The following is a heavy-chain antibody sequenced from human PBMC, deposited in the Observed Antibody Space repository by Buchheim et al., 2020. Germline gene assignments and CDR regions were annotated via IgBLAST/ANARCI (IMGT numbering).Heavy chain of an antibody. CDR3: ARGAYYDSSGYYYDAFDI. CDR1: GFTFSSYG. D-gene: IGHD3-22*01. V-gene: IGHV3-33*01. CDR2: IWYDGSNK. J-gene: IGHJ3*02. Sequence: QVQLVESGGGVVQPGRSLRLSCAASGFTFSSYGMHWVRQAPGKGLEWVAVIWYDGSNKYYADSVKGRFTISRDNSKNTLYLQMNSLRAEDTAVYYCARGAYYDSSGYYYDAFDIWGQGT.